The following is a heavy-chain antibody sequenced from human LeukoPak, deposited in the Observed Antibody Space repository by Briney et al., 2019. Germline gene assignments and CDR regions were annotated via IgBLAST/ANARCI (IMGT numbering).Heavy chain of an antibody. Sequence: GGSLRLSCAASGFTFSSYAMHWVRQAPGKGLEWVAVISYDGSNKYYADSVKGRFTISRDNSKNTLYLQMNSLRAEDTAVYYCARGNSSGWYSLPEYFQHWGQGTLVTVSS. CDR1: GFTFSSYA. CDR2: ISYDGSNK. CDR3: ARGNSSGWYSLPEYFQH. D-gene: IGHD6-19*01. V-gene: IGHV3-30-3*01. J-gene: IGHJ1*01.